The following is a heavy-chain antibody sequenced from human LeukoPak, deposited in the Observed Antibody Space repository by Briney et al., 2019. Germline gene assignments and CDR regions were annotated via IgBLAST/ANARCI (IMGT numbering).Heavy chain of an antibody. J-gene: IGHJ4*02. Sequence: GGSLRLSCTASGFTFSSYAMTWVRQAPGKGLEWVSAMGTSGDSPKYADSVKGRFTMSRDSSKNTVYLQMNSLRPEDTAVYYCARDWSADYWGQGTLVTVSS. CDR3: ARDWSADY. CDR1: GFTFSSYA. CDR2: MGTSGDSP. V-gene: IGHV3-23*01.